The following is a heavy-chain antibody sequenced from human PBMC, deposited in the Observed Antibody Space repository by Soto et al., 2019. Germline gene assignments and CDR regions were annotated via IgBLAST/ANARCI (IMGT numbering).Heavy chain of an antibody. CDR1: GYTFTSYA. CDR2: INAGNGNT. J-gene: IGHJ4*02. V-gene: IGHV1-3*01. D-gene: IGHD2-15*01. Sequence: ASVKVSCKASGYTFTSYAMHWVRQAPGQRLEWMGWINAGNGNTKYSQKFQGRVTITRDTSASTAYMELRSLRSDDTAVYYCARGYCSGGSCYYFDSWGQGTLVTVSS. CDR3: ARGYCSGGSCYYFDS.